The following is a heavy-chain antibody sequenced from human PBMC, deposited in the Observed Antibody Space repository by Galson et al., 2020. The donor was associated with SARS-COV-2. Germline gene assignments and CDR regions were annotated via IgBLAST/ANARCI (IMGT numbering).Heavy chain of an antibody. CDR2: ISSSSDYI. D-gene: IGHD1-26*01. CDR3: ARDASWAMFGIDV. V-gene: IGHV3-21*01. CDR1: GFTFSSYT. J-gene: IGHJ6*02. Sequence: GGSLRLSCAVSGFTFSSYTMNWVRQAPGKGLEWVAAISSSSDYIYYADSMKGRFTISRDNAKDSLSLQMNSLRAEDTAVYYCARDASWAMFGIDVWGQGTTVTVSS.